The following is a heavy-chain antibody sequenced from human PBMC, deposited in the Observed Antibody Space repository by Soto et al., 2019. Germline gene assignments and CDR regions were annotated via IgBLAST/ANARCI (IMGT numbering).Heavy chain of an antibody. CDR2: IIPIFGTA. J-gene: IGHJ4*02. V-gene: IGHV1-69*06. D-gene: IGHD2-15*01. CDR3: ATDGKCSGGSGYSRGGDY. CDR1: GGTFSSYA. Sequence: QVQLVQSGAEVKKPGSSVKVSCKASGGTFSSYAISWVRQAPGQGLEWMGGIIPIFGTANYAQKFQGRVTLTADKTKSTSYVELGSLGSKSTALYYCATDGKCSGGSGYSRGGDYWGQGTLVTVSS.